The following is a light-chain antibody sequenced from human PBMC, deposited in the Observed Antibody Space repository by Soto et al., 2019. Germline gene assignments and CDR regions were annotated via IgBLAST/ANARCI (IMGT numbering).Light chain of an antibody. V-gene: IGKV3-20*01. CDR1: QSVSSNY. CDR2: RAY. CDR3: QPYGSSPLT. J-gene: IGKJ4*01. Sequence: EIVLTQSPGTLSLSPGERSTLSCRASQSVSSNYLAWYQQKPGQAPKVLIYRAYIRATGIPDRFTGSGSGTDFTLTISRLEPEDFAVYYCQPYGSSPLTFGGGTKVEIK.